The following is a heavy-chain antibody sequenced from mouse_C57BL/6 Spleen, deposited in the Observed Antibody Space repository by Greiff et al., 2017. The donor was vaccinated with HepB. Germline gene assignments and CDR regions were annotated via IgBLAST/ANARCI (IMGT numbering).Heavy chain of an antibody. J-gene: IGHJ1*03. Sequence: VQLQQSGAELVKPGASVKLSCKASGYTFTSYWMHWVKQRPGRGLEWIGRIDPNSGGTKYNEKFKSKATLTVDKPSSTAYMQLSSLTSEDSAVYYCALYYGSSYGYFDVWGTGTTVTVSS. CDR2: IDPNSGGT. CDR3: ALYYGSSYGYFDV. D-gene: IGHD1-1*01. V-gene: IGHV1-72*01. CDR1: GYTFTSYW.